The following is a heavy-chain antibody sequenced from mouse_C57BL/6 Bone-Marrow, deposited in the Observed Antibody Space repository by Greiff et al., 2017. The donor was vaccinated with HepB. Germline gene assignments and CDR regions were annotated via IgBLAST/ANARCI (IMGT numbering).Heavy chain of an antibody. Sequence: VKQSCKASGYTFTSYGISWVKQRTGQGLEWIGEIYPRSGNTYYNEKFKGKATLTADKSSSTAYMELRSLTSEDSAVYFCARSTLGYAMDYWGQGTSVTVSS. CDR2: IYPRSGNT. CDR3: ARSTLGYAMDY. CDR1: GYTFTSYG. D-gene: IGHD4-1*01. J-gene: IGHJ4*01. V-gene: IGHV1-81*01.